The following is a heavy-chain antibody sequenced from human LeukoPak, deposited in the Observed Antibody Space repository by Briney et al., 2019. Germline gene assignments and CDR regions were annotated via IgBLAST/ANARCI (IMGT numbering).Heavy chain of an antibody. CDR1: GFTFSSYA. D-gene: IGHD6-19*01. V-gene: IGHV3-30*04. J-gene: IGHJ4*02. CDR2: ISYDGSNK. CDR3: ARDPFYRRSGWYGGYFDY. Sequence: GGSLRLSCAASGFTFSSYAMHWVRQAPGKGLEWVAVISYDGSNKYYADSVKGRFTISRDNSKNTLYLQMNSLRAEDTAVYYCARDPFYRRSGWYGGYFDYWGLGTLVTVSS.